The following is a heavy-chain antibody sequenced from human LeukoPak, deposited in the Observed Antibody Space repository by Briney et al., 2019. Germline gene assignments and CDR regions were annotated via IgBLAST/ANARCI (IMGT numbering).Heavy chain of an antibody. V-gene: IGHV4-4*07. CDR3: ARGSLWFGELNYDY. Sequence: SGTLSLTCTVSGGSISSYYWSWIRQPAGKGLEWIGRSYTSGSTKYNPSLKSRVTMSVDTSKNQSPLKLSSVTAAGTAVYYCARGSLWFGELNYDYWGQGTLVTVSS. CDR1: GGSISSYY. J-gene: IGHJ4*02. D-gene: IGHD3-10*01. CDR2: SYTSGST.